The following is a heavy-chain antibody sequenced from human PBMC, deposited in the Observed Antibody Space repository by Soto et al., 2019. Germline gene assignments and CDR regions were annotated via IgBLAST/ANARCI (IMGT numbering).Heavy chain of an antibody. CDR3: AKRAYSSSPLDC. CDR1: GFTFSNYV. CDR2: ISGSGGST. Sequence: EVQLLESGGGLVQPGGSLRLSCAASGFTFSNYVMSWVRQAPGKGLEWVSVISGSGGSTYYAGPVKGRFTFSRDNSKNTLYLQMNSLRAEDTAVYYCAKRAYSSSPLDCWGQGTLVTVSS. D-gene: IGHD6-13*01. J-gene: IGHJ4*02. V-gene: IGHV3-23*01.